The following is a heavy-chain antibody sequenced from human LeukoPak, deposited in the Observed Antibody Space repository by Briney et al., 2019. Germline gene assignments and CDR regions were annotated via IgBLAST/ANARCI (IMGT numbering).Heavy chain of an antibody. CDR3: ARRGSGSRGDFDY. D-gene: IGHD2-15*01. V-gene: IGHV4-4*02. J-gene: IGHJ4*02. Sequence: SGTLSLTCAVSGGSISSNNWWSWVRQPPGKGLEWIGEIYHSGSTDYNPSLESRVTISVDTSKNQFSLKLSSVTAADTAVYYCARRGSGSRGDFDYWGQGTLSPSPQ. CDR2: IYHSGST. CDR1: GGSISSNNW.